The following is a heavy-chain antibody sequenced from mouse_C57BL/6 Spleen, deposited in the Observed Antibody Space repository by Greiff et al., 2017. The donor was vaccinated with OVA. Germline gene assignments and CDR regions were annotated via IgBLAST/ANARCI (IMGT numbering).Heavy chain of an antibody. CDR3: AKGRYYYGSEDFDY. D-gene: IGHD1-1*01. V-gene: IGHV1-82*01. J-gene: IGHJ2*01. CDR1: GYAFSSSW. CDR2: IYPGDGDT. Sequence: VKLLESGPELVKPGASVKISCKASGYAFSSSWMNWVKQRPGKGLEWIGRIYPGDGDTNYNGKFKGKATLTADKSSSTAYMQLSSLTSEDSAVYFCAKGRYYYGSEDFDYWGQGTTLTVSS.